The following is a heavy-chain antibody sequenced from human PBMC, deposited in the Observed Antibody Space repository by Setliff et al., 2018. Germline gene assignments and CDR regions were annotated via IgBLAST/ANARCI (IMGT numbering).Heavy chain of an antibody. J-gene: IGHJ4*02. CDR3: STELGE. D-gene: IGHD3-16*01. V-gene: IGHV3-7*01. CDR1: GFTFSSPW. CDR2: INQYGTEK. Sequence: GGSLRLSCVGSGFTFSSPWLDWVRQAPGKGLEWVANINQYGTEKYYVDSVKGRFSVSRDNAKNSLYLQVNSLRVEDTGVYYCSTELGEWVQGTPVTVSS.